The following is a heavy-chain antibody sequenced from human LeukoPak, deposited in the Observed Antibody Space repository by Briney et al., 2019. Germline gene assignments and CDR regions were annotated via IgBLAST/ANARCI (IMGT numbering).Heavy chain of an antibody. V-gene: IGHV3-7*04. CDR3: ARVTARSGFH. CDR1: GFIFSSYW. D-gene: IGHD3-22*01. Sequence: SGGSLRLSCAASGFIFSSYWMSWVRQAPGKGLEWVANIKQDGSEKYYVDSVKGRFTISRDNAKNSLYLQMNSLRAEDTAVYYCARVTARSGFHWGQGTLVTVSS. CDR2: IKQDGSEK. J-gene: IGHJ4*02.